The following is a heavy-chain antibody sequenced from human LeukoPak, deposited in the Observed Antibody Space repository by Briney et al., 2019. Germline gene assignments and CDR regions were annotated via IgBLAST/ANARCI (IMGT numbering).Heavy chain of an antibody. J-gene: IGHJ6*03. Sequence: ASVKVSCKASGYTFTSYDINWVRQAPGQGLEWVGWMNPSSGDTGYTQKVQGRVTFTRNTSTSTAYMELWSLRLEDTAVYYCARVSSTYYYYMDVWGKGTTVTVSS. CDR2: MNPSSGDT. CDR3: ARVSSTYYYYMDV. CDR1: GYTFTSYD. V-gene: IGHV1-8*01. D-gene: IGHD2/OR15-2a*01.